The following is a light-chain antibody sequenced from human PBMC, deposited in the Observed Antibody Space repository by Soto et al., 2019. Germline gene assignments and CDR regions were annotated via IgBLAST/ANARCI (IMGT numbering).Light chain of an antibody. CDR2: DVI. V-gene: IGLV2-8*01. J-gene: IGLJ1*01. CDR3: SXYAGSNSLI. CDR1: SSDVGGYNY. Sequence: QSALTQPPSASGSLGQSVTISCTGTSSDVGGYNYVSWYQQDPGKAPKLLIYDVIHRPSGVPDRFSGSKSGNTASLTVSGLXXEXEXXXYCSXYAGSNSLIFGTGTKLTVL.